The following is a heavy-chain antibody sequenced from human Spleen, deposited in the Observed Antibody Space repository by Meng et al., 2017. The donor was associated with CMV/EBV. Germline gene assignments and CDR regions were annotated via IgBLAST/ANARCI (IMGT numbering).Heavy chain of an antibody. D-gene: IGHD5-18*01. Sequence: SETLSLTCAVYGGSFSGYYWSWIRQPPGKGLEWIWEINHSGSTNYNPSLKSRVTISVDTSKNQFSLKLSSVTAADTAVYYCARGGGGYSYGRSRYYYGMDVWGQGTTVTVSS. V-gene: IGHV4-34*01. CDR3: ARGGGGYSYGRSRYYYGMDV. CDR2: INHSGST. J-gene: IGHJ6*02. CDR1: GGSFSGYY.